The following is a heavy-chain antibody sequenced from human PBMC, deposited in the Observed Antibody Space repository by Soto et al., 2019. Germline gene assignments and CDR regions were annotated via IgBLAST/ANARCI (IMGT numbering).Heavy chain of an antibody. J-gene: IGHJ4*02. CDR3: AKDSESLYYYDSSGYYPLDY. D-gene: IGHD3-22*01. Sequence: VGSLRLSCAASGFTFSSYAMSWVRQAPGKGLEWVSAISGSGGSTYYADSVKGRFTISRDNSKNTLYLQMNSLRAEDTAVYYCAKDSESLYYYDSSGYYPLDYWGQGTLVTVSS. CDR1: GFTFSSYA. CDR2: ISGSGGST. V-gene: IGHV3-23*01.